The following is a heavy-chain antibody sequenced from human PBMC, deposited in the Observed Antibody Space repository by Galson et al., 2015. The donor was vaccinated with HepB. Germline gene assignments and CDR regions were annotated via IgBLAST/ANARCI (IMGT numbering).Heavy chain of an antibody. CDR3: ARDGYNSDAFDI. CDR1: GGTFSSYA. V-gene: IGHV1-69*04. Sequence: SCKASGGTFSSYAISWVRQAPGQGLEWMGRIIPILGIANYAQKFQGRVTITADKSTSTAYMELSSLRSEDTAVYYCARDGYNSDAFDIWGQGTMVTVSS. D-gene: IGHD5-24*01. CDR2: IIPILGIA. J-gene: IGHJ3*02.